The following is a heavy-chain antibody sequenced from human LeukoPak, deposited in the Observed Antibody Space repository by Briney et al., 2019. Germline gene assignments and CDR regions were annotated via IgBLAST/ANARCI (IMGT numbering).Heavy chain of an antibody. Sequence: GGSLRLSCAASGFTFSSYSMNWVRQAPGKGLEWVSYISSSSSTIYYADSVQGRFTISRDNAKNSLYLQMNSLRAEDTAVYYCARGTRSYDPWGQGTLVTVSS. CDR2: ISSSSSTI. J-gene: IGHJ5*02. CDR1: GFTFSSYS. V-gene: IGHV3-48*01. D-gene: IGHD1-7*01. CDR3: ARGTRSYDP.